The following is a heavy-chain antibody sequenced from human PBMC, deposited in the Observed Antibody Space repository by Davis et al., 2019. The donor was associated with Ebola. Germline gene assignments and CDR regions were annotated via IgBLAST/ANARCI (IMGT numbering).Heavy chain of an antibody. Sequence: ASVKVSCKASGYTFTSDGISWVRQAPGQGLEWMGWISAYNGKTNYAQKLQGRVTMTTDTSTSTAYMELRSLISDDTAVYYCARGVLRFRDLLYSDHDAFDIWGQGTVVTVSS. CDR2: ISAYNGKT. CDR1: GYTFTSDG. J-gene: IGHJ3*02. CDR3: ARGVLRFRDLLYSDHDAFDI. D-gene: IGHD3-10*01. V-gene: IGHV1-18*01.